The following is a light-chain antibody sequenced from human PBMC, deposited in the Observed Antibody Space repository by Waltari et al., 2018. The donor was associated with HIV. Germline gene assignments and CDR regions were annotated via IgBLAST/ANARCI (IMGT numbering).Light chain of an antibody. CDR1: SSDVGDSTY. CDR2: DVS. CDR3: CSYAGNYSYV. V-gene: IGLV2-11*01. J-gene: IGLJ1*01. Sequence: PRSVSGSPGQSVTISCTGTSSDVGDSTYVSWYRQNPGKVPKLMIYDVSKRPSGVPDRFSGSRSGNTASLTISGLQAEDEADYFCCSYAGNYSYVFGSGSRVTVL.